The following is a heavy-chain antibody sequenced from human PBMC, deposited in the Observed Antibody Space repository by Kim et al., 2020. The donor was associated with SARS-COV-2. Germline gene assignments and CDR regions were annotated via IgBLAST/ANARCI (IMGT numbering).Heavy chain of an antibody. J-gene: IGHJ6*03. CDR3: ARDCSGGSCYSEPYYYYYYMDV. CDR1: GYTFTSYA. CDR2: INTNTGNP. V-gene: IGHV7-4-1*02. D-gene: IGHD2-15*01. Sequence: ASVKVSCKASGYTFTSYAMNWVRQAPGQGLEWMGWINTNTGNPTYAQGFTGRFVFSLDTSVSTAYLQISSLKAEDTAVYYCARDCSGGSCYSEPYYYYYYMDVWGKGTTVTVSS.